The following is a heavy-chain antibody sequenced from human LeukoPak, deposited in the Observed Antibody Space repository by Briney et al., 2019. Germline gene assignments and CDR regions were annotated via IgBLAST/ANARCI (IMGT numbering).Heavy chain of an antibody. J-gene: IGHJ4*02. Sequence: ASVKVSCKASGYTFTGYYMHWVRQAPGQGLEWMGWINPNSGGTNYAQKFQGRVTMTRDTSISTAYMELSRLRSDDTAVYYCARDLVRGVIQALGYWGQGALVTVSS. D-gene: IGHD3-10*01. CDR1: GYTFTGYY. CDR2: INPNSGGT. V-gene: IGHV1-2*02. CDR3: ARDLVRGVIQALGY.